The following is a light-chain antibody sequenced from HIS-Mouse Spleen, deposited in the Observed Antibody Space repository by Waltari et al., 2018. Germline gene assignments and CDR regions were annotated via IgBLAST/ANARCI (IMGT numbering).Light chain of an antibody. J-gene: IGLJ2*01. CDR3: SSYAGSNNFVV. CDR1: SSDVGGYNY. V-gene: IGLV2-8*01. Sequence: QSALTQPPSASGSPGQSVTIPCTGTSSDVGGYNYVPWYQQHQGKAPKLMFDEVSKRPSGVPDRFSGSKSGNTASLTVSGLQAEDEADYYCSSYAGSNNFVVFGGGTKLTVL. CDR2: EVS.